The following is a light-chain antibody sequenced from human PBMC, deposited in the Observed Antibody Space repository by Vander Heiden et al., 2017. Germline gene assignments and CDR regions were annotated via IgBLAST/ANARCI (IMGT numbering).Light chain of an antibody. Sequence: DVVMTQSPLSLPVTLGQPASISCRSSQGLVNNDGGTYLNWFQQRPGLSPRRLIYLISHRDSGVPGGFRGSGSRTDFTLEITRVEAEDVGVYYCMQATHWPYTFGQGTKLEI. V-gene: IGKV2-30*01. CDR2: LIS. CDR3: MQATHWPYT. CDR1: QGLVNNDGGTY. J-gene: IGKJ2*01.